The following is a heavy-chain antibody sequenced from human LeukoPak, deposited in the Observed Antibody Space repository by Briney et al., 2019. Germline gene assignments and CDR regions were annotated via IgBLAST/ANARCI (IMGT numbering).Heavy chain of an antibody. CDR1: GGSISSYY. D-gene: IGHD3-3*01. CDR3: ARDFSLGYDFWSGYYPWFDP. J-gene: IGHJ5*02. Sequence: SETLSLTCTVSGGSISSYYWSWIRQPAGKGLEWIGRIYTSGSTNYNPSLKSRVTMSVDTSKNQFSLKLSSVTAADTAVYYCARDFSLGYDFWSGYYPWFDPWGQGTLVTVSS. CDR2: IYTSGST. V-gene: IGHV4-4*07.